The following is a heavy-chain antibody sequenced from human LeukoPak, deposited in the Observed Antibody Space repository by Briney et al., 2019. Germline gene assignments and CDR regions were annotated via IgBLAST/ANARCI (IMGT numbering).Heavy chain of an antibody. CDR3: ARRLPSGMDV. Sequence: SETLSLTCTVSGGSISSYYWSWIRQPPGKGLEWIGYIYYSGSTNYNPSLKSRVTISVDTSKNQFSLKLSSVTAADTAVYYCARRLPSGMDVWGQGTTVTVSS. CDR1: GGSISSYY. CDR2: IYYSGST. J-gene: IGHJ6*02. V-gene: IGHV4-59*12.